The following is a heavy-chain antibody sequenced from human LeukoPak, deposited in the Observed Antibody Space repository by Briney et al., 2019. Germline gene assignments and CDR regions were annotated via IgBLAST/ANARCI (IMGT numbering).Heavy chain of an antibody. CDR3: ATDTSNWNDGFDI. CDR1: GYTLTELS. V-gene: IGHV1-24*01. Sequence: GASVKVSCKVSGYTLTELSMHWVRQAPGEGLEWMGGFDLEDGKTIYAQKFQGRVTMTEDTSTDTAYMELNSLRSEDTAVYYCATDTSNWNDGFDIWGQGTLVTVSS. D-gene: IGHD1-1*01. CDR2: FDLEDGKT. J-gene: IGHJ3*02.